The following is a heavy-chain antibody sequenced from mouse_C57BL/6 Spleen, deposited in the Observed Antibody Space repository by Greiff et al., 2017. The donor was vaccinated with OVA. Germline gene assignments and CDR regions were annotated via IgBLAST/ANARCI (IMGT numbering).Heavy chain of an antibody. Sequence: DVKLVESGGGLVKPGGSLKLSCAASGFTFSDYGMHWVRQAPEKGLEWVAYISSGSSTIYYADTVKGRFTISRDNAKNTLFLQMTSLRSEDTAMYYCARQRDYAMDYWGQGTSVTVSS. CDR3: ARQRDYAMDY. V-gene: IGHV5-17*01. CDR1: GFTFSDYG. CDR2: ISSGSSTI. J-gene: IGHJ4*01.